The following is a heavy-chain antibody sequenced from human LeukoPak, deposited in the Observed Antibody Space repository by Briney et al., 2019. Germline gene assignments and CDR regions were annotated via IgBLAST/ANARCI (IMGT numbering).Heavy chain of an antibody. V-gene: IGHV4-39*01. CDR3: AGGETVAGPSYYYHMDV. J-gene: IGHJ6*03. D-gene: IGHD6-19*01. Sequence: PSETLSLTCTVSGGSISSSSYYWGWIRQPPGKRLEWIGSIYYSGSTYYNPSLKSRVTISVDTSKNQFSLKLSSVTAADTAVYYCAGGETVAGPSYYYHMDVWGKGTTVTIS. CDR2: IYYSGST. CDR1: GGSISSSSYY.